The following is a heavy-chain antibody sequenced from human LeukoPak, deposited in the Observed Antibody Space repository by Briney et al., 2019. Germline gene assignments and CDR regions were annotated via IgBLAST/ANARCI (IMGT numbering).Heavy chain of an antibody. CDR1: GFTFSSYG. CDR2: ISYDGSNK. V-gene: IGHV3-30*18. Sequence: GRSLRLSCAASGFTFSSYGMHWVRQAPGKGLEWVAVISYDGSNKYYADSVKGRFTISRDNSKNTLYLQMNSLRAEDTAVYYCAKDHVGRHYFDYWGQGTLVTVSS. CDR3: AKDHVGRHYFDY. J-gene: IGHJ4*02.